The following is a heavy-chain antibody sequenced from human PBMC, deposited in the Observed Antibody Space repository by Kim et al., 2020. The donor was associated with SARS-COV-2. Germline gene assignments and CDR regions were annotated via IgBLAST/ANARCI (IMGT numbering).Heavy chain of an antibody. CDR3: ARLGSSYYDILSGHYYYYGMDV. CDR2: IYNSGST. J-gene: IGHJ6*02. D-gene: IGHD3-9*01. CDR1: GGSISNYY. V-gene: IGHV4-59*01. Sequence: SETLSLTCTVSGGSISNYYWSWIRQPPGKGLEWIGYIYNSGSTNYNPSLKSRVTISVDTSKNQFSLKLSSVTAADTAVYYCARLGSSYYDILSGHYYYYGMDVWGQGTTVTVSS.